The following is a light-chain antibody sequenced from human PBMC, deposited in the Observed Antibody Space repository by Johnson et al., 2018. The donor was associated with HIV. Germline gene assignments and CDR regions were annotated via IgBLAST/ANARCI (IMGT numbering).Light chain of an antibody. V-gene: IGLV1-51*02. CDR2: ENN. J-gene: IGLJ1*01. CDR1: SSNIGDSY. CDR3: GTWNNSLSANYV. Sequence: QLVLTQPPSVSAAPGHNVTISCSGSSSNIGDSYISWYQQLPGAAPKLLIYENNKRPSGIPDRFSGSKSGTSATLGITGLQTGDEADYYCGTWNNSLSANYVFGTGTKVTAL.